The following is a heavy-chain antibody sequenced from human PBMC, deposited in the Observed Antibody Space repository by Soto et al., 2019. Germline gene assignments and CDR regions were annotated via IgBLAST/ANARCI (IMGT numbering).Heavy chain of an antibody. CDR2: TYYSGST. J-gene: IGHJ5*02. V-gene: IGHV4-31*03. D-gene: IGHD2-21*02. Sequence: QVQLQESGPGLVKPSQTLSLTCTVSGGSISSGGYYWSWIRQHPGKGLEWIGYTYYSGSTYYNPSLKSRVTISADTSKNQFSLKLSSVTAADTAVYYCARAGGDQIDNWFDPWGQGTLVTVSS. CDR3: ARAGGDQIDNWFDP. CDR1: GGSISSGGYY.